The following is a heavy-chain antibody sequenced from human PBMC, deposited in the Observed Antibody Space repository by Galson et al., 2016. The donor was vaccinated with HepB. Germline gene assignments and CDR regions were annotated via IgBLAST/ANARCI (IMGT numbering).Heavy chain of an antibody. CDR3: ARVYGGDWLNLHTFDV. CDR1: GFIVSYNY. J-gene: IGHJ3*01. D-gene: IGHD3-9*01. CDR2: IHNVGST. V-gene: IGHV3-53*01. Sequence: SLRLSCAASGFIVSYNYMSWVRQAPGKGLEWVSVIHNVGSTYYIDSVKGRFTISRDNSKNTLYPQMNSLRAEDTAVYYCARVYGGDWLNLHTFDVWGQGAMVTVSS.